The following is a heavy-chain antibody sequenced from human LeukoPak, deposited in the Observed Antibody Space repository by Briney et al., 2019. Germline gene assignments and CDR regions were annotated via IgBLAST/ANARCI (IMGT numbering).Heavy chain of an antibody. Sequence: ASVKVSCKASGYTFTSYYMHWVRQAPGQGLEWMGIINPSGGSTSYAQKFQGRVTMTRDTSTSTVYMELSSLRSEDTAVYYCASLAIGYCTNGVCYDHWGQGTLVTVSS. CDR2: INPSGGST. J-gene: IGHJ4*02. CDR3: ASLAIGYCTNGVCYDH. CDR1: GYTFTSYY. D-gene: IGHD2-8*01. V-gene: IGHV1-46*01.